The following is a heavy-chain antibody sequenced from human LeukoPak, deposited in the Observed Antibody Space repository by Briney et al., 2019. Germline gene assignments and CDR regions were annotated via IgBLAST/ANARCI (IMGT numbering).Heavy chain of an antibody. CDR2: MNPSSGYT. V-gene: IGHV1-8*03. CDR1: GYTFTNYD. D-gene: IGHD6-19*01. CDR3: ARGLKGVAVAGT. Sequence: ASVKVSCKASGYTFTNYDINWVRQATGQGLEWMAWMNPSSGYTGYAQKFQGRVTITRDTSISTAYMELCSLRSEDTAVYYCARGLKGVAVAGTWGQGTLVTVSS. J-gene: IGHJ4*02.